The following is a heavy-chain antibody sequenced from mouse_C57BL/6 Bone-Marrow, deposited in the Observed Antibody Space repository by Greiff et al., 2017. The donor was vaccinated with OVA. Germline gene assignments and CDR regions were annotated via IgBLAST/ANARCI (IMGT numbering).Heavy chain of an antibody. J-gene: IGHJ2*01. CDR1: GYAFSNYW. Sequence: QVQLKESGAELVKPGASVKISCKASGYAFSNYWMNWVKQRPGKGLEWIAQIYTGDGDINYNGKFKGKATLTADKSSSTIYMQFSSLTSEDSAVYFCARGAYWGQGTTLTVSS. V-gene: IGHV1-80*01. CDR2: IYTGDGDI. CDR3: ARGAY.